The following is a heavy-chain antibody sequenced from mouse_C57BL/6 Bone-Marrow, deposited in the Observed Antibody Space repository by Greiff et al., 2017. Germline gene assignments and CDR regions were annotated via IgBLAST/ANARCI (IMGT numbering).Heavy chain of an antibody. V-gene: IGHV1-80*01. D-gene: IGHD1-1*01. CDR2: IYPGDGDT. CDR1: GYAFSSYW. Sequence: VQLQQSGAELVKPGASVKISCKASGYAFSSYWMNWVKQRPGTGLEWIGQIYPGDGDTNYNGKFKGKATLTADKSSSTAYMQLSSLTSEDSAVYFCARDHYYGSSYAMDYWGQGTSVTVSS. J-gene: IGHJ4*01. CDR3: ARDHYYGSSYAMDY.